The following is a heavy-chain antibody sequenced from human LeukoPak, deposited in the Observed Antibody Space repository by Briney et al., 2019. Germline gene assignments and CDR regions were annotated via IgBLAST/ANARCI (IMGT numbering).Heavy chain of an antibody. J-gene: IGHJ5*02. CDR1: GGSISSNIHY. V-gene: IGHV4-39*01. D-gene: IGHD3-10*01. CDR2: SYYSGGS. CDR3: ARFALWFPRLDP. Sequence: SGTLSLTCSVSGGSISSNIHYWGCVRQPPGKGLEWIGNSYYSGGSYYNPSLKSRVTISVDTSKNQFSLKLTPVTATDTAVYYCARFALWFPRLDPWGQGTLVTVSS.